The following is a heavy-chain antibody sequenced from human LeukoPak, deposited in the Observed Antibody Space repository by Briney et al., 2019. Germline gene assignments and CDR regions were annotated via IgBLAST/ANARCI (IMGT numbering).Heavy chain of an antibody. CDR2: ISSSCSTI. CDR1: GFTFSSYS. J-gene: IGHJ6*03. Sequence: GGSLRLSCAASGFTFSSYSMNWVRQAPGKGLEWVSYISSSCSTIYYADSVKGRFTISRDNAKNSLYLQMNSLRAEDTAVYYCARAHSSESYYYYMDVWGKGTTVTVSS. CDR3: ARAHSSESYYYYMDV. V-gene: IGHV3-48*01. D-gene: IGHD3-10*01.